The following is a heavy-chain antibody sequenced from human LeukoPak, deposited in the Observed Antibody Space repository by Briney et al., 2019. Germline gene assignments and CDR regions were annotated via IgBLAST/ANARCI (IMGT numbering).Heavy chain of an antibody. CDR3: ARGLYSSRGDV. Sequence: GGSLRLSCAASGFTVSSNYMSWVRQAPGKGLEWVSVIYCGGSTYYADSVKGRFTISRDNSKNTLHLQMNSLRAEDTAVYYCARGLYSSRGDVWGKGTTVTVSS. CDR1: GFTVSSNY. CDR2: IYCGGST. D-gene: IGHD6-13*01. J-gene: IGHJ6*04. V-gene: IGHV3-53*01.